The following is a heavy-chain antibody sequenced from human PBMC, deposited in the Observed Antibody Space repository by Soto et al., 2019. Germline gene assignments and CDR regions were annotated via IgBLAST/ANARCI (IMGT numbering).Heavy chain of an antibody. CDR3: AAEYYDFWSGSPWGMDV. Sequence: ASVKVSFKASGFTFTSSAVQWVRQARGQRLEWIGWIVVGSGNTNYAQKFQERVTITRDMSTSTAYMELSSLRSEDTAVYYCAAEYYDFWSGSPWGMDVWGQGTTVTVSS. J-gene: IGHJ6*02. CDR2: IVVGSGNT. D-gene: IGHD3-3*01. CDR1: GFTFTSSA. V-gene: IGHV1-58*01.